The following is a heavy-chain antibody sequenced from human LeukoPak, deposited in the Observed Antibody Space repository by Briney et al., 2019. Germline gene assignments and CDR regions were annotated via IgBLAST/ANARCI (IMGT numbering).Heavy chain of an antibody. V-gene: IGHV4-61*10. Sequence: SQTLSLTCTVSGGSISSGSYYWSWIRQPAGKGLEWIGYIYYSGSTNYNPSLKSRVTISVDTSKNQFSLKLSSVTAADTAVYYCAREWELSRAFDIWGQGTMVTVSS. J-gene: IGHJ3*02. CDR1: GGSISSGSYY. D-gene: IGHD1-26*01. CDR3: AREWELSRAFDI. CDR2: IYYSGST.